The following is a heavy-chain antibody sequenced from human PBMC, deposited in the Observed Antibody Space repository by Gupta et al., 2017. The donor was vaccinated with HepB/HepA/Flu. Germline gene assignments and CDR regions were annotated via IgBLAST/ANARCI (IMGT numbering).Heavy chain of an antibody. CDR2: IKSKTDGGTT. CDR1: GFTFSNAW. D-gene: IGHD3-3*01. J-gene: IGHJ4*02. CDR3: TTGLEWLLYREFLFDY. Sequence: EVQLVESGGGLVKPGGSLRLSCAASGFTFSNAWMSWVRQAPGKGLEWVGRIKSKTDGGTTDYAAPVKGRFTISRDDSKNTLYLQMNSLKTEDTAVYYCTTGLEWLLYREFLFDYWGQGTLVTVSS. V-gene: IGHV3-15*01.